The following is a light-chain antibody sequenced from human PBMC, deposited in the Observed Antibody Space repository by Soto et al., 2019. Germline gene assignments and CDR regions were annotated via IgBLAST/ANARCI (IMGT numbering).Light chain of an antibody. CDR3: QQRSNWPPLT. V-gene: IGKV3-11*01. CDR1: QTLDTY. Sequence: EVVLTQSPATLSLSPGERATLSCRASQTLDTYLAWYQQKPGQAPRLLIYYASNRATGIPARFSGSGSGTDFTLTISSLEPEDFAVYYCQQRSNWPPLTFGGGTKVEI. CDR2: YAS. J-gene: IGKJ4*01.